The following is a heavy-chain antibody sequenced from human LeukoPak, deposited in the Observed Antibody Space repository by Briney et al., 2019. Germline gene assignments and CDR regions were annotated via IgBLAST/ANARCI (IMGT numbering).Heavy chain of an antibody. V-gene: IGHV1-2*04. J-gene: IGHJ4*02. D-gene: IGHD1-7*01. CDR2: INPNSGGT. CDR1: GYTFTGYY. CDR3: AREYDGTVDY. Sequence: GASVKVSCKASGYTFTGYYMHWVRQAPGQGLEWMGWINPNSGGTNYAQKFRGWVTMTRDTSISTAYMELSRLRSDDTAVYYCAREYDGTVDYWGQGTLVTVSS.